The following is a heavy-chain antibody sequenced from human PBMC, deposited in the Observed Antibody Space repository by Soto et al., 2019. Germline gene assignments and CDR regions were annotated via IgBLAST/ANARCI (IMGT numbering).Heavy chain of an antibody. CDR1: GGNFSRYA. CDR2: IIPIFGTA. Sequence: SVKVSCKASGGNFSRYAISWVRQAPGQGLEWVGGIIPIFGTANYAQKFQGRVTITADESTSTAYMELSSLRSEDTAVYYCASGGITTVTTPFYYYYYGRDVWGQGTTVTVSS. J-gene: IGHJ6*02. D-gene: IGHD4-4*01. CDR3: ASGGITTVTTPFYYYYYGRDV. V-gene: IGHV1-69*13.